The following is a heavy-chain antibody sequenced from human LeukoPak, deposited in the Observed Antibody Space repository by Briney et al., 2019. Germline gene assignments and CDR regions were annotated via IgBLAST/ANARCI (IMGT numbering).Heavy chain of an antibody. V-gene: IGHV3-48*03. D-gene: IGHD3-3*01. CDR3: ARDRLTNYYGKDV. CDR2: ISSSGSTI. J-gene: IGHJ6*02. Sequence: GGSLRLSCAASGFTFSSYEMNWVRQAPGKGLEWVSYISSSGSTIYYADSVKGRFTISRDNAKNSLYLQMNSLRAEDTAVYYCARDRLTNYYGKDVWGQGTTVTVSS. CDR1: GFTFSSYE.